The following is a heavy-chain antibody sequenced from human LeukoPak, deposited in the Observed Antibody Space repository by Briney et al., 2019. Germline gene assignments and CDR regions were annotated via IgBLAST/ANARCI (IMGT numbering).Heavy chain of an antibody. CDR2: IYHSGNT. D-gene: IGHD6-6*01. Sequence: SETLSLTCTVSGYSISNGYYWGWIRQPPGKGLEWIGSIYHSGNTYYNPSLKSRVTMSIDRSKNQFSLKLNSVTAADTAVYYCAREGDSSSSRFDYWGQGTLVTVSS. J-gene: IGHJ4*02. CDR3: AREGDSSSSRFDY. CDR1: GYSISNGYY. V-gene: IGHV4-38-2*02.